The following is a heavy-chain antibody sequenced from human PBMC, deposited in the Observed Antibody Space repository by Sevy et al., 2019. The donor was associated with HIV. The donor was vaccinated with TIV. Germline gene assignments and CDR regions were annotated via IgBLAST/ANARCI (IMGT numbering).Heavy chain of an antibody. CDR2: ISAHSGNT. CDR3: ARFGVDRRINHQYNRGMDV. V-gene: IGHV1-18*01. Sequence: ASVKVSCKTSGYSFSSYGINWVRQAPGQGLEWMGWISAHSGNTKYAQKFKGRVTMTTETSTSTAYMELRSLRSDDTAGYYVARFGVDRRINHQYNRGMDVWGQGTTVTVSS. D-gene: IGHD1-1*01. J-gene: IGHJ6*02. CDR1: GYSFSSYG.